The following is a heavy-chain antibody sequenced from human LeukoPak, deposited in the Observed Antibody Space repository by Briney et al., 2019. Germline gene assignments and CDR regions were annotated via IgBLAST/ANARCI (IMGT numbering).Heavy chain of an antibody. V-gene: IGHV3-33*01. J-gene: IGHJ4*02. CDR1: GFTFSNYG. Sequence: GGPLRLSCAASGFTFSNYGLHWVRQAPGKGLEWVAVIWSDGSNKYYADSVKGRFTISRDNSENTLYLQMNSLRAEDTAVYYCARASGSYDYWGQGALVTVSS. D-gene: IGHD1-26*01. CDR3: ARASGSYDY. CDR2: IWSDGSNK.